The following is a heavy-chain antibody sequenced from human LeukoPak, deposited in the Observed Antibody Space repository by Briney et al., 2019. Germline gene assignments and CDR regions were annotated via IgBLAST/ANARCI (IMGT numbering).Heavy chain of an antibody. Sequence: ASVKVSCKASGYTFTSYDINWVRQATGQGLEWMGWMNPNSGNTGYAQKFQGRVTMTRNTSISTAYMELSSLRSEDTAVYYCASTRGGTNDYYYYTDVWGKGTTVTVSS. V-gene: IGHV1-8*01. CDR2: MNPNSGNT. CDR3: ASTRGGTNDYYYYTDV. D-gene: IGHD1-14*01. CDR1: GYTFTSYD. J-gene: IGHJ6*03.